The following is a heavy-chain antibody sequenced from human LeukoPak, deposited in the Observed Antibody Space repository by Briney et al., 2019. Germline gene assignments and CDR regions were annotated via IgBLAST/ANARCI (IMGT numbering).Heavy chain of an antibody. Sequence: GGSLRLSCAASGFTFSNYAMSWVRQAPGVGLEWVSAIPGGGGSIYYADSVKGRFTISRDTSKNTLYLQMNSLRAEDTAVYYCAKDRFYDILTGYADYWGQGTLVTVSS. CDR2: IPGGGGSI. V-gene: IGHV3-23*01. J-gene: IGHJ4*02. CDR3: AKDRFYDILTGYADY. CDR1: GFTFSNYA. D-gene: IGHD3-9*01.